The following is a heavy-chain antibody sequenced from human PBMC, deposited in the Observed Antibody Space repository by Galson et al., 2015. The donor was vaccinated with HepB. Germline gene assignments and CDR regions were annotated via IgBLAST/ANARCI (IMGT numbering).Heavy chain of an antibody. J-gene: IGHJ4*02. Sequence: SLRLSCAPSGFIFSDCYMSWIRQAPGKGLEWVSYISGSGDTIYYADSVKGRFTISRDNAKKSLYLQMNSLRVDDTAIYYCARPGYGDYVVAHWGQGTMVTVAS. D-gene: IGHD4-17*01. CDR1: GFIFSDCY. CDR2: ISGSGDTI. V-gene: IGHV3-11*01. CDR3: ARPGYGDYVVAH.